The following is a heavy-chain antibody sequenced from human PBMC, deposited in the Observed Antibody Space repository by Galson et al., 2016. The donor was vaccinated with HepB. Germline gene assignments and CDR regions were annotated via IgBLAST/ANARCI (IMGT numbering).Heavy chain of an antibody. V-gene: IGHV3-74*03. D-gene: IGHD1-26*01. CDR3: ARERTLGSYPIYYYYGLDV. CDR1: GFTFSSYW. J-gene: IGHJ6*02. CDR2: INSDGSIT. Sequence: SLRLSCAASGFTFSSYWMHWVRQAPGKGLVWVSHINSDGSITKYADSVKGRFAISRDNAKNTLYLQMNSLRAEDTAVYYCARERTLGSYPIYYYYGLDVWGQGTTVTVSS.